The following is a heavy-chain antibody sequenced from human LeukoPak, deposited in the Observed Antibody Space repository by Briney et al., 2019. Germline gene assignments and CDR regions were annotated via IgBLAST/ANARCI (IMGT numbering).Heavy chain of an antibody. Sequence: SETLSLTCAVYGGSFSGYYWSWIRQPPGKGLEWIGEINHSGSTNYNPSLKSRVTMSVDTSKNQFSLKLSSVTAADTAVYYCARPRRITYYYGSGSSGAPNHFDYWGQGTLVTVSS. V-gene: IGHV4-34*01. CDR1: GGSFSGYY. D-gene: IGHD3-10*01. CDR3: ARPRRITYYYGSGSSGAPNHFDY. J-gene: IGHJ4*02. CDR2: INHSGST.